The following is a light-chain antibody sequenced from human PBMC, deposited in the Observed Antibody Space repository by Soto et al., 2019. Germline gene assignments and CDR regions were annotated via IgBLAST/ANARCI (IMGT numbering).Light chain of an antibody. V-gene: IGLV2-14*01. Sequence: QSVLTQPASMSGSPGQSITISCTGTSSDVGAYNYVSWYQQHPGEAPKLMIFGVSNRPSGVSNRFSGSKSGNTASLTISGLQAEDEADYYCSSFSSSSTRYLLGTGTKVTVL. CDR3: SSFSSSSTRYL. J-gene: IGLJ1*01. CDR2: GVS. CDR1: SSDVGAYNY.